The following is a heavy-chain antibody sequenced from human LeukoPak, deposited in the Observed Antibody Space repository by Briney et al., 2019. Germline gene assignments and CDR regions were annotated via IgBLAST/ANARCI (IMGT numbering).Heavy chain of an antibody. Sequence: PSETLSLTCTVSGGSISSSSYYWGWIRQPPGKGLEWIGCIYYSGSTYYNPSLKSRVTISVDTSKNQFSLKLSSVTAADTAVYYCARGRRGSRGVDYWGQGTLVTVSS. J-gene: IGHJ4*02. D-gene: IGHD5-12*01. V-gene: IGHV4-39*01. CDR1: GGSISSSSYY. CDR2: IYYSGST. CDR3: ARGRRGSRGVDY.